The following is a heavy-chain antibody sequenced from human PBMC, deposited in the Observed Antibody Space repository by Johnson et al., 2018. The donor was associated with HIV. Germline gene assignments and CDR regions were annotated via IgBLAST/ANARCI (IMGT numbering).Heavy chain of an antibody. D-gene: IGHD4-17*01. Sequence: VQLVESGGGLVQPGGSLRLSCAASGFTVSSNYMSWVRQAPGKGLEWVSVIYSAGSTYYADSVKGRFTISRDNSKNTLYLQMNSLRAEDTAVYYCARDSRLRTRAVGWADAFDIWGQGTMVTVSS. CDR3: ARDSRLRTRAVGWADAFDI. V-gene: IGHV3-66*01. J-gene: IGHJ3*02. CDR1: GFTVSSNY. CDR2: IYSAGST.